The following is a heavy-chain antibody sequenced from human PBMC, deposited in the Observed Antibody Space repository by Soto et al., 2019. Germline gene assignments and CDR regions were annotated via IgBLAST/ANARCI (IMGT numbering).Heavy chain of an antibody. Sequence: GGSLRLSCAASGFTFSSSWMHWVRQAPGKGLVWVSRINSGVSNTNYADSVKGRFTISRDNAKNTLYLQMDSLTAEDTAVYYCARGPSGWFGYDYWGQGTPVTVSS. CDR2: INSGVSNT. J-gene: IGHJ4*02. CDR3: ARGPSGWFGYDY. V-gene: IGHV3-74*01. D-gene: IGHD6-19*01. CDR1: GFTFSSSW.